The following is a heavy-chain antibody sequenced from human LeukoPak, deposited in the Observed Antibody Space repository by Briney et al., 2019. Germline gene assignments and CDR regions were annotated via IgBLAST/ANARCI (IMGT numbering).Heavy chain of an antibody. Sequence: PGGSLGLSCVASGFTFSTHWVSWVRQAPGKGLEWVANIKEDGSTTDYVDSVKGRFTISRDNAKNSVFLQMNSLRAEDTAVYYCAPQTMILVLGGQGTLVTVSS. CDR3: APQTMILVL. J-gene: IGHJ4*02. V-gene: IGHV3-7*01. CDR2: IKEDGSTT. D-gene: IGHD3-22*01. CDR1: GFTFSTHW.